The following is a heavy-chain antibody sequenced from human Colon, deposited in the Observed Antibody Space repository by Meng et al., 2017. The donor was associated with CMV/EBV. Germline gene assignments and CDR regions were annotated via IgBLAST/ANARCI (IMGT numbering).Heavy chain of an antibody. CDR1: GFTFSSYA. D-gene: IGHD6-19*01. V-gene: IGHV3-23*01. J-gene: IGHJ4*02. Sequence: SGFTFSSYAMSWVRQAPGKGLEWVSSITGSSGGSTYYADSVKGRFTISRDNSKNTLYLQMTSLRAEDTAVYYCAKGSDYSSGWSRFDYWGQGTLVTVSS. CDR3: AKGSDYSSGWSRFDY. CDR2: ITGSSGGST.